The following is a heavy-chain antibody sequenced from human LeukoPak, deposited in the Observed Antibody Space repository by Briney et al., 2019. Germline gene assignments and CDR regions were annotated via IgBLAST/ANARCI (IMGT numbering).Heavy chain of an antibody. Sequence: WASVKVSCKASGYAFTSYAMNWVRQAPEQGLEWMGWINTNTGNPTYAQGFTGRFVFSLDTSVSTAYLQISSLKAEDTAVYYCARILTGNYYYGMDVWGQGTTVTVSS. CDR1: GYAFTSYA. J-gene: IGHJ6*02. D-gene: IGHD2-8*02. CDR2: INTNTGNP. V-gene: IGHV7-4-1*02. CDR3: ARILTGNYYYGMDV.